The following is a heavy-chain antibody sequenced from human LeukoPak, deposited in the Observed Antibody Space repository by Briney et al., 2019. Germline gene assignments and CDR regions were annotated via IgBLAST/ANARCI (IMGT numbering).Heavy chain of an antibody. CDR2: IYPGDSDT. Sequence: GASLKTSSKGSGSGFSKYWFGWGRRMPGKGLEWWGVIYPGDSDTRYSPSFQGQVTISADKSISTSSLHLSTLHPSAPALSYCASHEIGYYFDYWGKGALVTVSS. J-gene: IGHJ4*02. CDR3: ASHEIGYYFDY. V-gene: IGHV5-51*01. CDR1: GSGFSKYW. D-gene: IGHD2/OR15-2a*01.